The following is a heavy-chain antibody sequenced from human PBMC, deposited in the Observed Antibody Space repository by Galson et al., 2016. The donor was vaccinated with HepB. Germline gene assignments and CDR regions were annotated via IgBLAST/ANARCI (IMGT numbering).Heavy chain of an antibody. V-gene: IGHV3-33*01. CDR3: ARDGDPQRYNFRSGYYSGLFDS. J-gene: IGHJ4*02. D-gene: IGHD3-3*01. Sequence: SLRLSCAASGFTFSSSAMHWVRQTPGKGLEWMAVIWYDGSNEYYADSVRGRFTVSRDNSKDTLYLHMTSLRADDSAVYYCARDGDPQRYNFRSGYYSGLFDSWGQGTLVTVSS. CDR1: GFTFSSSA. CDR2: IWYDGSNE.